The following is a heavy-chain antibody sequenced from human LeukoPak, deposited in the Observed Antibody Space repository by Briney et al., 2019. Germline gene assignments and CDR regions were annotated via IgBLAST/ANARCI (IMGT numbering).Heavy chain of an antibody. CDR2: IYPGDSDT. D-gene: IGHD3-22*01. CDR1: GYSFTSYW. CDR3: ARVYYYDSSGYYYGPDQFDY. J-gene: IGHJ4*02. Sequence: GESLKISCKGSGYSFTSYWIGWVRQMPGKGLEWMGIIYPGDSDTRYSPSFQGQVTISADKSINTAYLQWSSLKASDTAMYYRARVYYYDSSGYYYGPDQFDYWGQGTLVTVSS. V-gene: IGHV5-51*01.